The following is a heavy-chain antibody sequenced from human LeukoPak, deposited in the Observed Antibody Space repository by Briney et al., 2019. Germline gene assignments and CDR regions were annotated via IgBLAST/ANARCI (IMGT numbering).Heavy chain of an antibody. J-gene: IGHJ6*02. CDR3: AREKYRDYYYYGMDV. V-gene: IGHV4-59*01. CDR2: IYYSGST. D-gene: IGHD5-18*01. CDR1: GGSISSYY. Sequence: SETLSLTCTVSGGSISSYYWSWIRQPPGKGLEWIGYIYYSGSTNYNPSLKSRVTISVDTSKNQFSLKLSSVTAADTAVHYCAREKYRDYYYYGMDVWGQGTTVTVSS.